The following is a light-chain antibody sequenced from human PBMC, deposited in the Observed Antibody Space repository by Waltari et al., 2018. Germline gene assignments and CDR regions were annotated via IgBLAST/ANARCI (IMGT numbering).Light chain of an antibody. CDR1: SLRDYS. J-gene: IGLJ2*01. CDR2: ADS. CDR3: NSRDTSGNHVL. Sequence: SSELTQDPAVSVALGQTVRITCQGDSLRDYSANWFQQKPGQAPVLVMFADSNRPSGIPEPFSWCSSRNTASLTITGAQAEDEADYHCNSRDTSGNHVLFGGGTRLTVL. V-gene: IGLV3-19*01.